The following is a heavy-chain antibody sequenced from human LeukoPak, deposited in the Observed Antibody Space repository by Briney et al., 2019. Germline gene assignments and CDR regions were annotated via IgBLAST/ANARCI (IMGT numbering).Heavy chain of an antibody. J-gene: IGHJ5*02. CDR2: ISGSGETT. V-gene: IGHV3-23*01. CDR1: KFIFRNYA. CDR3: ARDNWFDP. Sequence: GGSLRLSCAASKFIFRNYAMAWVRQTPEKGLEWVSEISGSGETTHYAESVRGRFTISRDNAKNSLYLQMNSLRAEDTAVYYCARDNWFDPWGQGTLVTVSS.